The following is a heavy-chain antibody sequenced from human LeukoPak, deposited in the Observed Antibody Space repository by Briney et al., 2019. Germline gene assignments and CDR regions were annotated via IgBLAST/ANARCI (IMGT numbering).Heavy chain of an antibody. J-gene: IGHJ6*03. D-gene: IGHD4-11*01. CDR1: GYIFTNDY. CDR2: INPSGGST. CDR3: TRDPGLTNFYYYMDV. V-gene: IGHV1-46*01. Sequence: ASVKVSCKASGYIFTNDYMHWVRQAPGQGLEWLGIINPSGGSTTYAQKFQGRVTMTSDMSTNTAYMELSSLISEDTAVYYCTRDPGLTNFYYYMDVWGKGTTVTVSS.